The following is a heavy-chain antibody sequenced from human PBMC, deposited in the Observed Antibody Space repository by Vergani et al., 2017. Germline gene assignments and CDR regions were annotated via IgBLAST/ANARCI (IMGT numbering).Heavy chain of an antibody. CDR2: ISGSGGST. D-gene: IGHD2-15*01. CDR3: AKESKVVVAALHYFDY. V-gene: IGHV3-23*01. CDR1: GFTFSSYA. J-gene: IGHJ4*02. Sequence: EVQLLESGGGLVQPGGSLRLSCAASGFTFSSYAMSWVRQAPGKGLEWVSAISGSGGSTYYADSVKGRFTISRDNSKNTLYLQMNSLRAEDTAVYYCAKESKVVVAALHYFDYWGQGTLVTVSS.